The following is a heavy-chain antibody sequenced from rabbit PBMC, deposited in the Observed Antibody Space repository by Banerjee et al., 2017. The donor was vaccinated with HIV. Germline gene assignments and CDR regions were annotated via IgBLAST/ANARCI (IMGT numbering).Heavy chain of an antibody. Sequence: QSLEESGGDLVKPGASLTLTCTASGIDFSSYYYMCWVRQAPGKGLEWIACIWTGNDNVAYASWAKGRFTISRTSSTTVTLQMTSLTAADTATYFCARIGNSHYDEYFNLWGPGTLVTVS. V-gene: IGHV1S40*01. D-gene: IGHD8-1*01. CDR3: ARIGNSHYDEYFNL. CDR2: IWTGNDNV. CDR1: GIDFSSYYY. J-gene: IGHJ4*01.